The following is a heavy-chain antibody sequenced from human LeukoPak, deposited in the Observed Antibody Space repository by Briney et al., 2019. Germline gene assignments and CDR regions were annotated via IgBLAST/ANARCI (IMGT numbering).Heavy chain of an antibody. Sequence: AESLKISCKGSGYSFTSYWIGWVRQMPGKGLEWMGIIYPDDSDTSYSPSFQGQVTISADKSISTAYLQWSSLKASDTAMYYCARYDILTGYYILDYWGQGTLVSVSS. CDR3: ARYDILTGYYILDY. J-gene: IGHJ4*02. D-gene: IGHD3-9*01. CDR1: GYSFTSYW. CDR2: IYPDDSDT. V-gene: IGHV5-51*01.